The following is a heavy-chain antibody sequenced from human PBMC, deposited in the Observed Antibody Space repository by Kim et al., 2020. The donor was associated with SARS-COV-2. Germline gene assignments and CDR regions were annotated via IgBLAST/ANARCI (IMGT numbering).Heavy chain of an antibody. V-gene: IGHV3-11*01. Sequence: GGSLRLSCAASGFTFSDYYMSWIRQAPGKGLEWVSYISSSGSTIYYADSVKGRFTISRDNAKNSLYLQMNSLRAEDTAVYYCAREPPSVGVAGSNSDYWGQGTLVTVSS. CDR2: ISSSGSTI. J-gene: IGHJ4*02. D-gene: IGHD6-19*01. CDR3: AREPPSVGVAGSNSDY. CDR1: GFTFSDYY.